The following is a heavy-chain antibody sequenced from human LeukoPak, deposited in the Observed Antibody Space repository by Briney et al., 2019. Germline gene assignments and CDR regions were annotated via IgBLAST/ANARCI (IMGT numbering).Heavy chain of an antibody. J-gene: IGHJ4*02. CDR1: GFTFSDYY. CDR2: ISYDGSNK. V-gene: IGHV3-30*18. D-gene: IGHD3/OR15-3a*01. Sequence: GGSLRLSCAASGFTFSDYYMSWIRQAPGKGLEWVAVISYDGSNKYYADSVKGRFTISRDNSKNTLYLQMNSLRAEDTAVYYCAKAPGLSPPYYFDYWGQGTLVTVSS. CDR3: AKAPGLSPPYYFDY.